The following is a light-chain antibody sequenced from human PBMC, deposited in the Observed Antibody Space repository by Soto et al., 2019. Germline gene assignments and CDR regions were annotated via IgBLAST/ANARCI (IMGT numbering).Light chain of an antibody. CDR3: QQYGNSFRT. CDR1: QSVTRSY. CDR2: GAS. Sequence: EIVLTQSPGTLSLSPGERATLSCRASQSVTRSYLAWYQQKPGQAPRPLIYGASGRATGIPDRFSGSGSGTDFTLTISRLAPEDVAVYYCQQYGNSFRTFGQGTKVEIK. V-gene: IGKV3-20*01. J-gene: IGKJ1*01.